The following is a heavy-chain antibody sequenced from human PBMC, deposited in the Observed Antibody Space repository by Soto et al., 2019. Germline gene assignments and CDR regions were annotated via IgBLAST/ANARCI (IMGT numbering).Heavy chain of an antibody. J-gene: IGHJ4*02. CDR3: ASQITMIVVPPG. D-gene: IGHD3-22*01. CDR1: GFTFSSYA. V-gene: IGHV3-30-3*01. Sequence: PGGSLRLSCAASGFTFSSYAMHWVRQAPGKGLEWVAVISYDGSNKYYADSVKGRFTISRDNSKNTLYLQMNSLRADDTAVYYCASQITMIVVPPGWGQGTLVTVSS. CDR2: ISYDGSNK.